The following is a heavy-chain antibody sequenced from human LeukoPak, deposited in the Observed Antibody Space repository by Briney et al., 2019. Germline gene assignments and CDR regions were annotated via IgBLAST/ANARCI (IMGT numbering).Heavy chain of an antibody. CDR3: GSRVWNNWFDP. CDR2: IYYSGGT. Sequence: SETLSLTCTVSGDSVSSSSYYWGWIRQPPGKGLEWIGSIYYSGGTYYNPSLKSRVTISVDTAKNQFSLKVSPVTAADTAVYHCGSRVWNNWFDPWGQGTLVTVSS. D-gene: IGHD2-8*01. J-gene: IGHJ5*02. CDR1: GDSVSSSSYY. V-gene: IGHV4-39*01.